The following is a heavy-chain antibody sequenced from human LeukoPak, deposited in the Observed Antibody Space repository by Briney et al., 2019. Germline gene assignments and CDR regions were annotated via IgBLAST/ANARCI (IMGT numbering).Heavy chain of an antibody. V-gene: IGHV4-34*01. CDR2: INHSGST. D-gene: IGHD1-26*01. CDR3: ARAGIKSGSYFPPTGSYYFDY. J-gene: IGHJ4*02. CDR1: GGSFSGYY. Sequence: SETLSLTCAVYGGSFSGYYWSWIRQPPGKGLEWIGEINHSGSTNYNPSLKSRVTISVDTSKNQFSLKLSSVTAADTAVYYCARAGIKSGSYFPPTGSYYFDYWGQGTLVTVSS.